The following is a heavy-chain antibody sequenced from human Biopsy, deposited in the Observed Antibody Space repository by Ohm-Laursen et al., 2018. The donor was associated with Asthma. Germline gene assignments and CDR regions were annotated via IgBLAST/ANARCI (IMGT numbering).Heavy chain of an antibody. V-gene: IGHV1-18*01. J-gene: IGHJ6*02. Sequence: SVSPSCKTFGYTFHSAGITWARQAPGQGLEWMGWFSVYNGNTKVAQKLQDRVTMSTDTSTSTAYMELRSLRSDDTAVYFCARAVDYSHYYGMDVWGQGTTVTVS. CDR3: ARAVDYSHYYGMDV. CDR1: GYTFHSAG. D-gene: IGHD3-10*01. CDR2: FSVYNGNT.